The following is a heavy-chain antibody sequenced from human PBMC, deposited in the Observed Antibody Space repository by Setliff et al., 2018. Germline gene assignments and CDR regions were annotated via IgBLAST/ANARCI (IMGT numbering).Heavy chain of an antibody. CDR3: ARGRIGSTWTGDS. J-gene: IGHJ5*02. CDR2: INLHSGGT. D-gene: IGHD1-26*01. CDR1: GYTFSDSH. Sequence: GPSVKVSCKASGYTFSDSHINWVRQAPGQGPEWMGWINLHSGGTNYAQKFQDRVTMTSDTSITTVYMELSSLTSDDRAIYYCARGRIGSTWTGDSWGQGTLVTVSS. V-gene: IGHV1-2*02.